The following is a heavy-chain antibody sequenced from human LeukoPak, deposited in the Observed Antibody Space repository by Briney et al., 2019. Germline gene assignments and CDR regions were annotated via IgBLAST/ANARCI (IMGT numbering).Heavy chain of an antibody. D-gene: IGHD1-26*01. CDR2: INHSGST. CDR3: ARGHWVVGATNSFDY. J-gene: IGHJ4*02. CDR1: GGSFSGYY. V-gene: IGHV4-34*01. Sequence: SETLSLTCAVYGGSFSGYYWSWIRQPPGXXXXWIGEINHSGSTNYNPSLKSRVTISVDTSKNQFSLKLSSGTAADTAVYYCARGHWVVGATNSFDYWGQGTLVTVSS.